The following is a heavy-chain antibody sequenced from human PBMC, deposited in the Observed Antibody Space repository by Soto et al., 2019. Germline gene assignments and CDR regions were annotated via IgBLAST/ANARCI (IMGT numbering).Heavy chain of an antibody. CDR2: IYHYGSA. CDR3: ARDTPKIILWAPTL. D-gene: IGHD3-10*01. CDR1: GYSISSGYY. J-gene: IGHJ4*01. Sequence: SETLSLTCAVSGYSISSGYYWGWIRQSPGKGLEWIGTIYHYGSAHYNPSLKNRVTISIDTSKNQISLKLASVTAADTAVYYCARDTPKIILWAPTLWGHGTLVTVSS. V-gene: IGHV4-38-2*02.